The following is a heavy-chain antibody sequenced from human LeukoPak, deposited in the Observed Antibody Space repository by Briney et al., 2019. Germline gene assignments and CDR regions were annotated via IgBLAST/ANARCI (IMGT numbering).Heavy chain of an antibody. V-gene: IGHV3-21*01. CDR1: GFTFSSYS. J-gene: IGHJ4*02. D-gene: IGHD6-13*01. CDR3: ARDGSASSWRGGDFYFDN. CDR2: ITSSSSYS. Sequence: KPGGSLRLSCAASGFTFSSYSMNWVPQAPGKGLEWVSSITSSSSYSYYADTLKGRFTISRDNARSSLYLQMNNLTAEDKAVYYCARDGSASSWRGGDFYFDNWGQGTLVTVSS.